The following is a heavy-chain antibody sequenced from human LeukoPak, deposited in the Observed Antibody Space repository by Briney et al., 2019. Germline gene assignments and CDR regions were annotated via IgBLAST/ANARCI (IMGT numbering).Heavy chain of an antibody. J-gene: IGHJ6*03. CDR3: ARYSSSWSGYYYYMDV. D-gene: IGHD6-13*01. V-gene: IGHV1-18*01. CDR1: GYTFTSYG. Sequence: ASVKVSCKASGYTFTSYGISWVRQAPGQGLEWMGWISAYNGNTNYAQKLQGRVTMTTDTSTSTAYMELRSLRSDDTAVYYCARYSSSWSGYYYYMDVWGKGTTVTISS. CDR2: ISAYNGNT.